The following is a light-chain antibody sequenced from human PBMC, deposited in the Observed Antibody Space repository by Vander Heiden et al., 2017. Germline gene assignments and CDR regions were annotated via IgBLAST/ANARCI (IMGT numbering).Light chain of an antibody. J-gene: IGLJ2*01. V-gene: IGLV3-1*01. CDR1: NMVHKY. Sequence: SYTLTQPPSVSVSPAQTASITCSGDNMVHKYTSWYEQKPGQSPLLVIYEDKKRASGNPERFSGSNSGNIATLAISGTQPMDEADYYCQTWDSSSAIFGGGTKLTVL. CDR3: QTWDSSSAI. CDR2: EDK.